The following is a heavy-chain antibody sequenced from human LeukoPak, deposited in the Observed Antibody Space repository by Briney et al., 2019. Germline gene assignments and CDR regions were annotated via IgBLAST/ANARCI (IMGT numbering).Heavy chain of an antibody. D-gene: IGHD2-2*02. Sequence: SETLSLTCTVSGGSISSYYWSWIRQPAGKGLEWIGRIYTSGSTNYNPSLKSRVTMSVDTSKNQFSLKLSSVTAADTAVYYCARVTVVPAAISYYYYYMDVWGKGTTVTVSS. CDR1: GGSISSYY. J-gene: IGHJ6*03. CDR2: IYTSGST. V-gene: IGHV4-4*07. CDR3: ARVTVVPAAISYYYYYMDV.